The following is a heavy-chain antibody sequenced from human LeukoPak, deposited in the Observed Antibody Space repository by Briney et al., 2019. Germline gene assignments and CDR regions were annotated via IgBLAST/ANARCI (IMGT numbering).Heavy chain of an antibody. Sequence: GGSLRLSCAASGFTFSSYSMNWVRQAPGKGLEWVSSISSSSSYIYYADSVKGRFTISRDNAKNSLYLQMNSLRAEDTAVYYCARDPDSGWYGTGEFDYWGQGTLVTVSS. V-gene: IGHV3-21*01. D-gene: IGHD6-19*01. CDR2: ISSSSSYI. J-gene: IGHJ4*02. CDR1: GFTFSSYS. CDR3: ARDPDSGWYGTGEFDY.